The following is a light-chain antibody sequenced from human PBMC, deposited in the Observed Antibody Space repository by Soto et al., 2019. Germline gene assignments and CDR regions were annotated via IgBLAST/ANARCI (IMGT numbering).Light chain of an antibody. CDR1: SSDVGGYNL. V-gene: IGLV2-8*01. J-gene: IGLJ3*02. CDR2: EVS. Sequence: QSVLTQPPSASGSPGQSVTISCTGTSSDVGGYNLVSWYQQHPGKAPKLMIYEVSKRSSGVPDRFSGSKSGNTASLTVSGLQAEDEADYFCSSHGGGNNWGVFGGGTKLTVL. CDR3: SSHGGGNNWGV.